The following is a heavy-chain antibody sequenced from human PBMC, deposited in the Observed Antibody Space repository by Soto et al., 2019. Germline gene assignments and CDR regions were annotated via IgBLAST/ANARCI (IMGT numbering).Heavy chain of an antibody. Sequence: EVQLLESGGGLVQPGGSLRLSCAASGLTFSSYAMSWVRQAPGKGLEWVSAISGRGGSTYYADSVKGRFTIYRDKSEKTQNLQMNSLRAEDTAVYYCTNAGTGSGYVWVWYYYYYYMDVWSNGSTVTVSS. V-gene: IGHV3-23*01. CDR2: ISGRGGST. CDR3: TNAGTGSGYVWVWYYYYYYMDV. D-gene: IGHD3-16*01. J-gene: IGHJ6*03. CDR1: GLTFSSYA.